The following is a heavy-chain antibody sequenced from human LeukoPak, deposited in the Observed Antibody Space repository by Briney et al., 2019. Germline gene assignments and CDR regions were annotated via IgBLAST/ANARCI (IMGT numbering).Heavy chain of an antibody. Sequence: SETLSLTCTVSGGSISGSHYYWAWIRQPPGKGLEWIGMINYSGNRYYNPSLWSRDTISVDTSTNQFSLNLNSVTAADTAVYYCARGYDYWGRGTLVAVSS. CDR3: ARGYDY. D-gene: IGHD3-22*01. J-gene: IGHJ4*02. CDR2: INYSGNR. V-gene: IGHV4-39*01. CDR1: GGSISGSHYY.